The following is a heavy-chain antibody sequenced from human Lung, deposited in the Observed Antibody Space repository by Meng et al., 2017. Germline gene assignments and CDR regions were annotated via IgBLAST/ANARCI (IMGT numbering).Heavy chain of an antibody. CDR1: GFSRSTSGLR. V-gene: IGHV2-70*04. CDR2: IDWDDDK. CDR3: SRMGHAFDI. J-gene: IGHJ3*02. Sequence: SGPTLVKPTQTLTLTCTFSGFSRSTSGLRVSWIRQPPGKALEWLARIDWDDDKFYSTSLKTRLTISKDTSKNQVVLTMTNMDPVDTATYYCSRMGHAFDIWGQGTMVTVSS.